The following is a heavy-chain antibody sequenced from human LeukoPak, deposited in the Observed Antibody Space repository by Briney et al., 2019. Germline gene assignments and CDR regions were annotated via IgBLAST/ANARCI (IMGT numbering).Heavy chain of an antibody. CDR3: ARGDVEGNYWSTRLFDS. J-gene: IGHJ4*02. D-gene: IGHD4-11*01. CDR2: INHSGST. V-gene: IGHV4-34*01. Sequence: SETLSLTCADYGGSFSGYYWSWIRQPPGEGLEWIAEINHSGSTNYNPALKSRVSIAVDTSKNQFSPKLNSVTAADTAIYYCARGDVEGNYWSTRLFDSWGQGTLVTVSS. CDR1: GGSFSGYY.